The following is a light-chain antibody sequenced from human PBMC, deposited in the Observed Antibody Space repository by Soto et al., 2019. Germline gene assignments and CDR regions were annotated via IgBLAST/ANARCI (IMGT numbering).Light chain of an antibody. V-gene: IGLV1-40*01. CDR3: QSYDSSLRGSV. CDR1: SSNVGAPYD. J-gene: IGLJ2*01. Sequence: QSVLTQPPSVSGAPGQRVTISCTGSSSNVGAPYDVHWYQQLPGAAPKLLIYGNSNRPSGVPDRFSGSKSGTSASLAITGIQAEDEADYYCQSYDSSLRGSVFGGGTKLTVL. CDR2: GNS.